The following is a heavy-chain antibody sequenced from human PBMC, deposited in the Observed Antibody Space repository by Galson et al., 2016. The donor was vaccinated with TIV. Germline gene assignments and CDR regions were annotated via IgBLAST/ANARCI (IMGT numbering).Heavy chain of an antibody. CDR1: GFTFSSYW. CDR2: IKQDGSEK. Sequence: SLRLSCAASGFTFSSYWLSWVRQAPGKGLEWAANIKQDGSEKHYVDSVKGRFTISRDNAKNSLYLQMNSLRAEDTAVYYCARNNWNYEGAFDIWGQGTMVTVSS. J-gene: IGHJ3*02. V-gene: IGHV3-7*01. CDR3: ARNNWNYEGAFDI. D-gene: IGHD1-7*01.